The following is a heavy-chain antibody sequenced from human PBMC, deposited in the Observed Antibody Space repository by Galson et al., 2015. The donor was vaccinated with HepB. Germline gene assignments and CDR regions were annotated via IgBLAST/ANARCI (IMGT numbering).Heavy chain of an antibody. Sequence: SVKVSCKASGYTFTSYTMHWVRQAPGQSLEWMGWISTGNGNTKYSQKFQDRVTITRDTSASTAYMELTSLGYEDTALYYCARDRIMVATGIYYGVDVWGQGTTVTVSS. D-gene: IGHD2-15*01. CDR3: ARDRIMVATGIYYGVDV. J-gene: IGHJ6*02. CDR2: ISTGNGNT. V-gene: IGHV1-3*04. CDR1: GYTFTSYT.